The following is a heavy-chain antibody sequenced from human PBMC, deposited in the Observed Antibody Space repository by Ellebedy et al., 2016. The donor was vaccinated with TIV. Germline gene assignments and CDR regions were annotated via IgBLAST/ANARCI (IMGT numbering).Heavy chain of an antibody. J-gene: IGHJ4*02. CDR3: ARGEETYGMGYFDY. CDR1: GFTFSSYS. CDR2: ISSSSSYI. D-gene: IGHD4-17*01. V-gene: IGHV3-21*01. Sequence: GESLKISCAASGFTFSSYSMNWVRQAPGKGLEWVSSISSSSSYIYYGDSVKGRFTISRDNSKNTLYLQMNSLRAEDTAVYYCARGEETYGMGYFDYWGQGTLVTVSS.